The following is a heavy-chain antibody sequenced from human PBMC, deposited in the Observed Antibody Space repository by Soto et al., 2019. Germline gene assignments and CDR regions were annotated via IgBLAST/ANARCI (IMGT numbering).Heavy chain of an antibody. Sequence: SETLSLTCAVYGGSFSGYYWSWIRQPPGKGLEWIGEINHSGSTNYNPSLKSRVTISVDTSKNQFSLKLSSVTAADTAVYYCASAGLRYFDWLRKNYYYYMDVWGKGTTVTVSS. CDR1: GGSFSGYY. D-gene: IGHD3-9*01. CDR3: ASAGLRYFDWLRKNYYYYMDV. CDR2: INHSGST. J-gene: IGHJ6*03. V-gene: IGHV4-34*01.